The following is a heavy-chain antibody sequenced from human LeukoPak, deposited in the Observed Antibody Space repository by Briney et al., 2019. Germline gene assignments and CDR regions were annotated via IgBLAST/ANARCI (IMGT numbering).Heavy chain of an antibody. D-gene: IGHD3-22*01. J-gene: IGHJ4*02. CDR1: GFTFSDYY. CDR2: ISSSGSTI. Sequence: KPGGSLRLSCAASGFTFSDYYMSWIRQAPGKGLEWVSYISSSGSTIYYADSVKGRFTISRDNSKNTLYLQMNSLRAEDTAVYYCASNYYDSSGYTYWGQGTLVTVSS. V-gene: IGHV3-11*01. CDR3: ASNYYDSSGYTY.